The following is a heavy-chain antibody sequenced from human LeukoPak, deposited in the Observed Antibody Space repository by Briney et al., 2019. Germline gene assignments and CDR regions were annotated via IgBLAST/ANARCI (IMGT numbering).Heavy chain of an antibody. D-gene: IGHD3-9*01. Sequence: PGGSLRLSCAASGFTFSSYDMHWVRQATGKGLEWVSSISSSSSYIYYADSVKGRFTISRDNAKNSLCLQMNSLRAEDTAVYYCARRGGRRYYDILTGYSQRGEFDYWGQGTLVTVSS. J-gene: IGHJ4*02. CDR2: ISSSSSYI. V-gene: IGHV3-21*01. CDR3: ARRGGRRYYDILTGYSQRGEFDY. CDR1: GFTFSSYD.